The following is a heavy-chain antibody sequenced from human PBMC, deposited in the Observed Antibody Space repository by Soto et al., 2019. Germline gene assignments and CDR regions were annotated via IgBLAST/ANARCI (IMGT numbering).Heavy chain of an antibody. CDR2: ISGSGGST. CDR1: GFTFSRYA. Sequence: GGSLRLSCAASGFTFSRYAMTWVRQAPGKGLEWVSSISGSGGSTYYTNSVKGRFTISRDNSKNMMYLQMNSLRAEDAAIYYCAKDALYHDVLPCPNSWGQGTLVTGSS. D-gene: IGHD3-9*01. V-gene: IGHV3-23*01. CDR3: AKDALYHDVLPCPNS. J-gene: IGHJ4*02.